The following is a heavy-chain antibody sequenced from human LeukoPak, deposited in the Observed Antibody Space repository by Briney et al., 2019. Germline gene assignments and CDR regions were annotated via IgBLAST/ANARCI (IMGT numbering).Heavy chain of an antibody. CDR1: GFAFSSYA. D-gene: IGHD3-10*01. V-gene: IGHV3-30-3*01. CDR2: ISYDGSNE. CDR3: ARDGNYGSGNSPYYFDY. J-gene: IGHJ4*02. Sequence: GGSLRLSCAASGFAFSSYAMHWVRQAPGKGLEWVALISYDGSNEYYVDSVKGRFTISRDNSKNALYLQVNSLRAEDTAVYFCARDGNYGSGNSPYYFDYWGQGTLVTVSS.